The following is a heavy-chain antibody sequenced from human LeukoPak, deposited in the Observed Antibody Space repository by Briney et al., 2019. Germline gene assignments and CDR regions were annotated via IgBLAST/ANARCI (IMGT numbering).Heavy chain of an antibody. D-gene: IGHD1-14*01. J-gene: IGHJ5*02. CDR2: VNPNSGGT. Sequence: ASVKVSCKASGYTFTGYYMHWVRQAPGQGLEWMGWVNPNSGGTNYAQKFQGRVTMTRDTSISTAYMELSRLRSDDTAVYYCARAEAPDNWFDPWGQGTLVTVSS. CDR3: ARAEAPDNWFDP. CDR1: GYTFTGYY. V-gene: IGHV1-2*02.